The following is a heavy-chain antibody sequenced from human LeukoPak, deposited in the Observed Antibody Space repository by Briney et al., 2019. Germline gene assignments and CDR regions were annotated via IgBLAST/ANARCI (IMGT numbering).Heavy chain of an antibody. CDR3: AREVQSDTRSNFAY. Sequence: GGSLRLSCAASGFTFSSYAMHWVRQAPGKGLEWVAVISYDGSNKYYADSVKGRFTISRDNSKSTLYLQMNRLRAEDPAVYYCAREVQSDTRSNFAYSGQRTLVTPSS. D-gene: IGHD1-1*01. CDR1: GFTFSSYA. V-gene: IGHV3-30-3*01. J-gene: IGHJ4*02. CDR2: ISYDGSNK.